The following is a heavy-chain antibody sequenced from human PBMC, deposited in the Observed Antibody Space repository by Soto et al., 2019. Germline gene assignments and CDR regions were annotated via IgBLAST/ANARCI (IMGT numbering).Heavy chain of an antibody. J-gene: IGHJ6*03. CDR3: AKDGSIAAAGDYYYYLDV. CDR2: ISWNSGSI. CDR1: GFTFDDYA. V-gene: IGHV3-9*01. Sequence: EVQLVESGGGLVQPGRSLRLSCAASGFTFDDYAMHWVRQAPGKGLEWVSGISWNSGSICYADSVKGRFTISRDNAKNSLYLHMHSLRAEDTALYYCAKDGSIAAAGDYYYYLDVWGKGTTVTVSS. D-gene: IGHD6-13*01.